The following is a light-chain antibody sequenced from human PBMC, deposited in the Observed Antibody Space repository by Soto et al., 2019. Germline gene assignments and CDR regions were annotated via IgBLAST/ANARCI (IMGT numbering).Light chain of an antibody. Sequence: QSVLTQPRLVSGSPGQSVTISCTGTSSDVGGFNYVSWYQQHPDKAPKLMIYDVSQRPSGVPGRFSGSKSGNTASLTISGLQAEDEADYYCCSFAGTYTYVFGTGTKVTVL. CDR1: SSDVGGFNY. CDR2: DVS. V-gene: IGLV2-11*01. J-gene: IGLJ1*01. CDR3: CSFAGTYTYV.